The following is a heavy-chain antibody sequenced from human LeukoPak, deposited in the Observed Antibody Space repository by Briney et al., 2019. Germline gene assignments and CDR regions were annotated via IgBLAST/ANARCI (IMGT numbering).Heavy chain of an antibody. V-gene: IGHV4-39*07. CDR1: GGSISSSSYY. CDR3: AVLGQHRGGIYYYYYMDV. Sequence: SETLSLTCTVSGGSISSSSYYWGRIRQPPGKGLEWIGSIYYSGSTYYNPSLKSRVTISVDTSKNQFSLKLSSVTAADTAVYYCAVLGQHRGGIYYYYYMDVWGKGTTVTVSS. D-gene: IGHD3-16*01. CDR2: IYYSGST. J-gene: IGHJ6*03.